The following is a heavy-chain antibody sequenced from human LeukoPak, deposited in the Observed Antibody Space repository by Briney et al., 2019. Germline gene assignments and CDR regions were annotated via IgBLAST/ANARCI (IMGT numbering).Heavy chain of an antibody. J-gene: IGHJ4*02. D-gene: IGHD3-3*01. Sequence: PGGSLRLSCAASGFTVTSNYMSWVRQAPGKGLEWVSVIYSGGSAYYADSVKGRFTISRDNSKNTLYLQMNSLRAEDTAVYYCAGSDFWSGYYRPYYFDYWGQGTLVTVSS. CDR3: AGSDFWSGYYRPYYFDY. CDR1: GFTVTSNY. CDR2: IYSGGSA. V-gene: IGHV3-66*01.